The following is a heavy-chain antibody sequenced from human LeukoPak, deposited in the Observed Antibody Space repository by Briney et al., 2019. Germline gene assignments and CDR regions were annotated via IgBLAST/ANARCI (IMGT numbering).Heavy chain of an antibody. CDR1: GFTFSSYG. J-gene: IGHJ3*02. CDR2: ISSSSSYI. V-gene: IGHV3-21*01. Sequence: PGGSLRLSCAASGFTFSSYGMSWVRQAPGKGLEWVSSISSSSSYIYYADSVKGRFTISRDNAKNSLYLQMNSLRAEDTAVYYCATKAVAGAFDIWGQGTMVTVSS. D-gene: IGHD6-19*01. CDR3: ATKAVAGAFDI.